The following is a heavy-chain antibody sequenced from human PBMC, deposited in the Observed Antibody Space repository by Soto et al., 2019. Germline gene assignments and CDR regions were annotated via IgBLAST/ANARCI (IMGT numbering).Heavy chain of an antibody. J-gene: IGHJ4*02. D-gene: IGHD6-6*01. Sequence: SWVRQSPAKGLEWIGHIHNSGTSFFTPALRGRVTVTLDASRSQFSVTLASVTAADMAVYCCVREERIAATLLDYWGQGIPVTVSS. CDR3: VREERIAATLLDY. CDR2: IHNSGTS. V-gene: IGHV4-30-4*08.